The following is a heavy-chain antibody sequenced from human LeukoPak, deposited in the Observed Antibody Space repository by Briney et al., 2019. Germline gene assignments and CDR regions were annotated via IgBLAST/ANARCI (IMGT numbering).Heavy chain of an antibody. CDR1: GYTFSAFS. Sequence: GASVKVSCKASGYTFSAFSFYWVRQAPGQGLEWMGWISGYNGETNYAQKFQGRVTLTTDTSTSTVYMELNSLRSDDTAIYYCATRAPFEYWGQGTLIIVS. CDR2: ISGYNGET. V-gene: IGHV1-18*01. CDR3: ATRAPFEY. J-gene: IGHJ4*02.